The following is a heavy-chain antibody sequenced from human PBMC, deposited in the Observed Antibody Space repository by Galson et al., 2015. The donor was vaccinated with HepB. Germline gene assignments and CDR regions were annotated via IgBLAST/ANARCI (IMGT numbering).Heavy chain of an antibody. Sequence: SLRLSCAASGFTFSDYSMNWVRLAPGKGLEWISYISSDGSTMYYADSVKGRFTISRDSAENSLYLRMNSLRVDDTAIYYCARSPFRNYYGSGTYFDFWGQGTQVAVSS. D-gene: IGHD3-10*01. V-gene: IGHV3-48*03. J-gene: IGHJ4*02. CDR2: ISSDGSTM. CDR1: GFTFSDYS. CDR3: ARSPFRNYYGSGTYFDF.